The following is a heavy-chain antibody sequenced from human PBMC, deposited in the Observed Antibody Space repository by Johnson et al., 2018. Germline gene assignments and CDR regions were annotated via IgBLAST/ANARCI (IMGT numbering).Heavy chain of an antibody. D-gene: IGHD3-16*01. CDR3: AKVKVWYYYSGMDG. V-gene: IGHV3-30*18. CDR1: GFTFSSYG. J-gene: IGHJ6*02. CDR2: ISYDGSNK. Sequence: QVQLVQSGGGVVQPGRSLRLSCAASGFTFSSYGMHWVRQAPGKGLEWVAVISYDGSNKYYADSVKGRFTISRDNSKNTLYLQMNSLRAEDTAVYYGAKVKVWYYYSGMDGWGQGTTVTVPS.